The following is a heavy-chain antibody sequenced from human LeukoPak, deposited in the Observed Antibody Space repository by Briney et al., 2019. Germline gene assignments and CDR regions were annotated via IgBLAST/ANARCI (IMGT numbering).Heavy chain of an antibody. Sequence: PGGSLRLSCAASGFTFSSYWMTWVRQAPGEGLEWVSAISGSGGSTYYADSVKGRFTISRDNSKNTLYLQMNSLRAEDTAVYYCAKDPYSSSWYYCYGMDVWGQGTTVTVSS. CDR3: AKDPYSSSWYYCYGMDV. V-gene: IGHV3-23*01. D-gene: IGHD6-6*01. CDR1: GFTFSSYW. J-gene: IGHJ6*02. CDR2: ISGSGGST.